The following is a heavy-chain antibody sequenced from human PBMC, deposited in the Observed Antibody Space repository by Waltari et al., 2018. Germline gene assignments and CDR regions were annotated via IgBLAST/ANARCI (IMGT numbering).Heavy chain of an antibody. CDR1: GFTFSSYS. V-gene: IGHV3-48*01. Sequence: VQLVESGGGLVQPGGSLRLSCAAYGFTFSSYSMNWVRQAPGKGLEWVSYISSSISTIYYSDSVKGRFTISRDNAKNSLYLQMNSLRAEDTAVYYCARVQTSITMIVVADYGMDVWGQGTTVTVSS. CDR3: ARVQTSITMIVVADYGMDV. D-gene: IGHD3-22*01. J-gene: IGHJ6*02. CDR2: ISSSISTI.